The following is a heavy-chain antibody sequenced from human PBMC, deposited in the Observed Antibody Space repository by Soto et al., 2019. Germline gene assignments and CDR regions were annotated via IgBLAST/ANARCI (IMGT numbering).Heavy chain of an antibody. J-gene: IGHJ6*02. Sequence: QVQLVESGGGVVQPGRSLRLSCAASGFTFSSYGMHWVRQAPGKGLEWVAVISYDGSNKYYADSVKGRFTISRDNSKNTLDLQMNRLRAEDTGVYYCAEDGSGWYDYYGMDVWGQGTTVTVS. D-gene: IGHD6-19*01. CDR1: GFTFSSYG. V-gene: IGHV3-30*18. CDR2: ISYDGSNK. CDR3: AEDGSGWYDYYGMDV.